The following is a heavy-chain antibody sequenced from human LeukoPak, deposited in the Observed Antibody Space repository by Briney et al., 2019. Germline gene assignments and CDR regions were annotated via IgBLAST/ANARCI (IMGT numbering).Heavy chain of an antibody. J-gene: IGHJ5*02. Sequence: SQTLSLTCTVSGGSISSGSYYWSWIRQPAGKGLEWIGRIYTSGSTNYSPSLKSRVTISVDTSKNQFSLKLSSVTAADTAVYYCARDGGLRFLEWPHNWFDPWGQGTLVTVSS. CDR2: IYTSGST. CDR1: GGSISSGSYY. CDR3: ARDGGLRFLEWPHNWFDP. V-gene: IGHV4-61*02. D-gene: IGHD3-3*01.